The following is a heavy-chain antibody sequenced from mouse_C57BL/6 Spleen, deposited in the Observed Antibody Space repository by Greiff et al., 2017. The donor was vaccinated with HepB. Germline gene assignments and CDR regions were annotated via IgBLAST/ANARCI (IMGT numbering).Heavy chain of an antibody. J-gene: IGHJ4*01. D-gene: IGHD2-4*01. CDR1: GYTFTDYY. Sequence: VQLKQSGPELVKPGASVKISCKASGYTFTDYYMNWVKQSHGKSLEWIGDINPNNGGTSYNQKFKGKATLTVDKSSSTAYMELRSLTSEDSAVYYCARRSVYYDYDLYYAMDYWGQGTSVTVSS. CDR2: INPNNGGT. V-gene: IGHV1-26*01. CDR3: ARRSVYYDYDLYYAMDY.